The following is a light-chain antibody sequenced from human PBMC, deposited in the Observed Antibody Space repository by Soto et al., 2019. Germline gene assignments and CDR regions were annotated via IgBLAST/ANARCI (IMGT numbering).Light chain of an antibody. Sequence: QPVLAQPPSASGTPGQTVTISCSGGSSNIKTNGVSWYQQVPGAAPKLLIYSNSQRPSGAPDRFSGSKSGTSASLAISGLQSEDEATYHCSPWDDSLNGLIFGGGTKLTVL. J-gene: IGLJ2*01. CDR2: SNS. V-gene: IGLV1-44*01. CDR3: SPWDDSLNGLI. CDR1: SSNIKTNG.